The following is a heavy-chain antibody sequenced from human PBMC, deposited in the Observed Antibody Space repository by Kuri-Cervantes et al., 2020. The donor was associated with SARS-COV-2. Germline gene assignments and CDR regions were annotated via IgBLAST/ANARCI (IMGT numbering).Heavy chain of an antibody. Sequence: GESLKISCAASGFTFSSYGMHWVRQAPGKGLEWVAVIWYDGSNKYYADSVKGRFTISRDNSKNTLYLQMNSLRAEDMAVYYCAKDPSAVAGIGDYWGQGTLVTVSS. CDR1: GFTFSSYG. D-gene: IGHD6-19*01. J-gene: IGHJ4*02. CDR2: IWYDGSNK. CDR3: AKDPSAVAGIGDY. V-gene: IGHV3-30*02.